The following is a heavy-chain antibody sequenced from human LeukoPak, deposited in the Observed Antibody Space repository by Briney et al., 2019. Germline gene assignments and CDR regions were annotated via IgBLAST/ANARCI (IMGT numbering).Heavy chain of an antibody. Sequence: GGSLRLSCEASGITLSRSWMHWVRQSPAKGLVWVARITSDGTDIKYADSVKGRFTLSRDNAKNTLHLQMNSLRVEDTALYYCARERFHYDVWGQGTLVTVSS. CDR2: ITSDGTDI. D-gene: IGHD3-22*01. CDR1: GITLSRSW. V-gene: IGHV3-74*01. CDR3: ARERFHYDV. J-gene: IGHJ4*02.